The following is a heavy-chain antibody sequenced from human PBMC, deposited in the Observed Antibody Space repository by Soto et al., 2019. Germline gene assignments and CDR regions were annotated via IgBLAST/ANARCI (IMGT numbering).Heavy chain of an antibody. CDR1: GFTFSSCA. Sequence: GGAPRISCSASGFTFSSCAMHWVRQAPGKGLEYVSGIRGNGDPPFYADSVKGRFTISRDNSKNTLYLQMSSLSADDTAVYYCVKSRGGNNFDFFDWGQGALVTVSS. CDR2: IRGNGDPP. D-gene: IGHD5-12*01. J-gene: IGHJ4*02. V-gene: IGHV3-64D*06. CDR3: VKSRGGNNFDFFD.